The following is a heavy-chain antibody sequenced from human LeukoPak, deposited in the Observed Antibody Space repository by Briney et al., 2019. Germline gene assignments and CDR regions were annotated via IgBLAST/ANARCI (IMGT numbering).Heavy chain of an antibody. CDR1: GFTFISYA. CDR3: ARGRAAARVRGGFDY. Sequence: GGSLRLSCAASGFTFISYAIHWVRQAPGKGLEWVAVISFHGTDSFYADSVKGRFTISRDNAKNSLYLQMNSLRAEDTAVYYCARGRAAARVRGGFDYWGQGTLVTVSS. CDR2: ISFHGTDS. D-gene: IGHD6-13*01. V-gene: IGHV3-30*04. J-gene: IGHJ4*02.